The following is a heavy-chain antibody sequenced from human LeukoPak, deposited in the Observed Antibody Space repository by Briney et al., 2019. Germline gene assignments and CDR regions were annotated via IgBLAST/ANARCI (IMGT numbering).Heavy chain of an antibody. Sequence: PSETLSLTCTVSGDFITSSTYYWGWIRQTPGKGLEWIGSIYYSGTTYYNPSLKSRVTISVDTSKNQFSLKLSSVTAADTAVYYCAKVMKSSGSGVIVYSWFDPWGQGTLVTVSS. J-gene: IGHJ5*02. V-gene: IGHV4-39*01. CDR3: AKVMKSSGSGVIVYSWFDP. CDR2: IYYSGTT. CDR1: GDFITSSTYY. D-gene: IGHD2/OR15-2a*01.